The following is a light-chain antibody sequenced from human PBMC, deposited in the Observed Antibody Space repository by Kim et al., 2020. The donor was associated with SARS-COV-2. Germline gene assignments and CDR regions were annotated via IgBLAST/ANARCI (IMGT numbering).Light chain of an antibody. Sequence: SGSPGKTVPISCTRSSGRIASNFVQWYQQRPGSAPTSVIYEDNQRPSWVPDRFSGSIDDSSNSASLTISGLKTEDEADYYCQSGRLFGGGTQLTVL. V-gene: IGLV6-57*03. CDR2: EDN. CDR1: SGRIASNF. CDR3: QSGRL. J-gene: IGLJ2*01.